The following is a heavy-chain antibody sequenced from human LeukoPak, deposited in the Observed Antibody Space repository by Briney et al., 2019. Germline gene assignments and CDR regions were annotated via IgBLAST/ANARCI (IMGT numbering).Heavy chain of an antibody. V-gene: IGHV3-21*01. CDR2: ISSSSSSYI. J-gene: IGHJ4*02. CDR3: AREGDYDILTGYYVDY. D-gene: IGHD3-9*01. Sequence: GGSLRLSCAASGFTFSSYSMNWVRQAPGKGLEWVSSISSSSSSYIYYADSVKGRFTISRDNAKSSLYLQMNSLRAEDTAVYYCAREGDYDILTGYYVDYWGQGTLVTVSS. CDR1: GFTFSSYS.